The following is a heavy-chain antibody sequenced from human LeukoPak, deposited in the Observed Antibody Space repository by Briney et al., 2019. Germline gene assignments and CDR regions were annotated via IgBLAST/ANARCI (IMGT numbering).Heavy chain of an antibody. J-gene: IGHJ6*03. CDR1: GFTFGDYG. CDR3: AKQGRDWLRDYYYYMDV. CDR2: IGGRGGST. D-gene: IGHD3-9*01. Sequence: GGSLRLSCTASGFTFGDYGMSWVRQAPGKGLEWVSTIGGRGGSTYYADSVKGRFTISRDNSKNTLYLQMNSLRAEDTAVYYCAKQGRDWLRDYYYYMDVWGKGTTVTISS. V-gene: IGHV3-23*01.